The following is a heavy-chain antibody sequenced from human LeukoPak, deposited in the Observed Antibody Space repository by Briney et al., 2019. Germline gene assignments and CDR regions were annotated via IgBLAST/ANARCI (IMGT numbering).Heavy chain of an antibody. D-gene: IGHD3-22*01. CDR1: GFTFSDYY. Sequence: GGSLRLSCAASGFTFSDYYMSWIRQAPGKGLEWVSYISSSGSTIYYADSVKGRFTISRDNAKNSLYLQMNSLGAEDTAVYYCARVWTYYYDSSGSESFDYWGQGTLVTVSS. CDR2: ISSSGSTI. CDR3: ARVWTYYYDSSGSESFDY. V-gene: IGHV3-11*01. J-gene: IGHJ4*02.